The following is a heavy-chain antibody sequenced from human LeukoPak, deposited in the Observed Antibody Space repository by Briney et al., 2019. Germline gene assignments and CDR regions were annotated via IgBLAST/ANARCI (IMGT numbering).Heavy chain of an antibody. CDR1: GFTFSNYD. CDR3: ASSAGALIDC. V-gene: IGHV3-33*01. CDR2: IWFDGSNK. Sequence: PGRSLRLSCAASGFTFSNYDMHGVRQAPGKGLEWGAVIWFDGSNKFYADSVKGRFTISRDNSKNTLYLQMNSLRAEDTAVYFCASSAGALIDCWGQGTLVIVSS. D-gene: IGHD6-19*01. J-gene: IGHJ4*02.